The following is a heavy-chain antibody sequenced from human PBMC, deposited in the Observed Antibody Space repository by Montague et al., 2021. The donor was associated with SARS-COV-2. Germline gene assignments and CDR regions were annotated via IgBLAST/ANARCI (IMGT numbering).Heavy chain of an antibody. CDR2: IYYSGST. CDR1: GGSISSGGYY. V-gene: IGHV4-31*03. D-gene: IGHD4-11*01. CDR3: ARVNTVRVYWFDP. Sequence: TLSLTCTVSGGSISSGGYYWSWIRQHPGKGPEWIGYIYYSGSTYYNPSLKSRVTISVDTSKNQFSLKLSSVTAADTAVYYCARVNTVRVYWFDPWGQGTLVTVSS. J-gene: IGHJ5*02.